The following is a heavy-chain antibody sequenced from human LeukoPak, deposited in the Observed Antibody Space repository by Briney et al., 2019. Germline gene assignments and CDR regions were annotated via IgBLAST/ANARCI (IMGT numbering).Heavy chain of an antibody. CDR2: IYSGGST. V-gene: IGHV3-66*02. Sequence: PGGSLRLSXAASGFTVSSNYMSWVRQAPGRGLEWVSVIYSGGSTYYADSVKGRLTISRDNSKNTLSLQMNSLRTDDTAVYYCAGLSSGTYYSAFGIWGQGTMVTVSS. J-gene: IGHJ3*02. CDR3: AGLSSGTYYSAFGI. CDR1: GFTVSSNY. D-gene: IGHD1-26*01.